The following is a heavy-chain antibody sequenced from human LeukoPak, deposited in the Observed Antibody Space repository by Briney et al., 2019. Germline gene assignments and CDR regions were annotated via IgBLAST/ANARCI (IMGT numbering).Heavy chain of an antibody. V-gene: IGHV1-69*13. CDR3: AREWGHDSSGYFFGY. CDR2: ITPMFGTA. D-gene: IGHD3-22*01. Sequence: SVKVSCKASGGTFSSYTISWVRQAPGQGLEWMGGITPMFGTANYTQKFQGRVTITADESTSTAYMELSSLRSEDTAVYYCAREWGHDSSGYFFGYWGQGTLVTVSS. CDR1: GGTFSSYT. J-gene: IGHJ4*02.